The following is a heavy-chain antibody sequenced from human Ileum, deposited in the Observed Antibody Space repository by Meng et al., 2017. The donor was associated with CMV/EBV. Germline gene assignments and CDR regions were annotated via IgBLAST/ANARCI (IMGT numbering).Heavy chain of an antibody. Sequence: QLPLPGSGPGMVKPSETLSLTCTVPGDSLSSNSPSWGWIRLPPGKGLEFIASMYYSGSTYYNPSLKSRTTISLDTSKNQFSLNLTSVTAADTAVYYCVRVVIAAGTDWFDPWGQGTLVTVSS. CDR3: VRVVIAAGTDWFDP. CDR1: GDSLSSNSPS. D-gene: IGHD6-13*01. J-gene: IGHJ5*02. V-gene: IGHV4-39*02. CDR2: MYYSGST.